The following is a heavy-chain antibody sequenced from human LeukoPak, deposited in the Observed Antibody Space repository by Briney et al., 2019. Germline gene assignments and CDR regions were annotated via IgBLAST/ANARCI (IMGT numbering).Heavy chain of an antibody. CDR1: GFTFSSYW. J-gene: IGHJ4*02. Sequence: GGSLRLSCAASGFTFSSYWMTWVRQAPGKGLEWVANIKQDGSEKYYVDSVKGRFTISRDNAKNSLYLQMNSLRAEDTAVYYCARIRGSYYFDYWGQGTLVTVSS. V-gene: IGHV3-7*01. CDR3: ARIRGSYYFDY. CDR2: IKQDGSEK. D-gene: IGHD3-10*01.